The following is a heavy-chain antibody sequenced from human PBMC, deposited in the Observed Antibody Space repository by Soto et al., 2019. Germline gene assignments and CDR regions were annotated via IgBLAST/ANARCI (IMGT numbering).Heavy chain of an antibody. CDR3: ARLVREEFFGVVWFDP. Sequence: ASVKVSCKASGYTFTSYGISWVRQAPGQGLEWMGWISAYNGNTNYAQKLQGRVTMTTDTSTSTAYMELRSLRSDDTAVYYCARLVREEFFGVVWFDPWGQGTLVTVSS. J-gene: IGHJ5*02. CDR1: GYTFTSYG. D-gene: IGHD3-3*01. CDR2: ISAYNGNT. V-gene: IGHV1-18*01.